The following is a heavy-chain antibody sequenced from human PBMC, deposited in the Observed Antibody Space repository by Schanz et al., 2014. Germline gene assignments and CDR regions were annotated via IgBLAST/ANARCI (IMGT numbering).Heavy chain of an antibody. J-gene: IGHJ3*01. D-gene: IGHD2-21*01. Sequence: QVQLQESGPGLVKPSQTLSLTCAVSGGSISSGGYTWSWIRQPPGKGLEWIGYIYYSGSTYYNPSLGSRVTISVDKSKNQFSLILSSMTAADTAVYYCTRSTLWSYDVWGRGTMVIVSS. CDR1: GGSISSGGYT. V-gene: IGHV4-30-4*07. CDR3: TRSTLWSYDV. CDR2: IYYSGST.